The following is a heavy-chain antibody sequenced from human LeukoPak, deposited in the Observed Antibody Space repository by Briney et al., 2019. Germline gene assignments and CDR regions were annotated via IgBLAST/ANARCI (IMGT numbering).Heavy chain of an antibody. J-gene: IGHJ4*02. V-gene: IGHV3-30*18. CDR1: GFTFSSYG. D-gene: IGHD3-3*01. CDR2: ISYDVGKK. Sequence: GGSLRLSCAASGFTFSSYGMHWVRQAPGKGLEWVAVISYDVGKKYYADSVKGRFTISRDNSKNTLYLQMNSLRAEDTAVYYCAKDTPYEGDYWGQGTLVTVSS. CDR3: AKDTPYEGDY.